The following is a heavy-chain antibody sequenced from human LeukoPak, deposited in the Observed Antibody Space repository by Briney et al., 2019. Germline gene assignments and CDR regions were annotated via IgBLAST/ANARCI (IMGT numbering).Heavy chain of an antibody. J-gene: IGHJ4*02. CDR1: GYTFTSQG. D-gene: IGHD6-13*01. CDR3: ARAEVGSSWDYFDY. CDR2: ISAYNGNT. Sequence: ASVKVSCKASGYTFTSQGISWVRQAPGRGLEWMGWISAYNGNTNYAQKVQGRVTMTTDTSTSTAYMELRSLRSDDTAVYYCARAEVGSSWDYFDYWGQGTLVTVSS. V-gene: IGHV1-18*01.